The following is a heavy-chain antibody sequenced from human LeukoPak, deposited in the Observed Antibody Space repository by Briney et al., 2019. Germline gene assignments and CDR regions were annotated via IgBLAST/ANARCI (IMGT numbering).Heavy chain of an antibody. J-gene: IGHJ6*02. CDR1: GFAFSDYG. Sequence: GRSLRLSCAVSGFAFSDYGMHWVRQAPGKGLEWVAVISYDGSNAYYADSVKGRFTISRDNSKNTLYLQMNSLRAEDTAVYYCAKGLWFGELTYYYYGMDVWGQGTTVTVSS. V-gene: IGHV3-30*18. CDR3: AKGLWFGELTYYYYGMDV. D-gene: IGHD3-10*01. CDR2: ISYDGSNA.